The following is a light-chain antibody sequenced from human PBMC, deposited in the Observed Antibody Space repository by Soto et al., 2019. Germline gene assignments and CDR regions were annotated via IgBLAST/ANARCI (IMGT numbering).Light chain of an antibody. V-gene: IGLV2-14*01. J-gene: IGLJ1*01. Sequence: QSALTQPASVSGSPGQSITISCTGTSSDVGGYNYVSWYQQHPGKAHKLMIYDVSNRPSGVSNRFSGSKSSNTASLTISGLQAEDEADYYCSSYTSSSTLYVFGTGTKVTVL. CDR3: SSYTSSSTLYV. CDR1: SSDVGGYNY. CDR2: DVS.